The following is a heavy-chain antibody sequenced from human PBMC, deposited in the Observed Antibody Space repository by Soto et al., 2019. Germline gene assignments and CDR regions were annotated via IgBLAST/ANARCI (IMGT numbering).Heavy chain of an antibody. CDR3: GRLEGLATISYYFDY. V-gene: IGHV4-39*01. Sequence: SETLSLTCTVSGGSVSSSSYYWGRVRQPPGKGLEGIGSVYYSGSTYYNPSLESRVTISVDKSKNQFSLKRMSLSAADTAVYYCGRLEGLATISYYFDYWGQGALVTVSS. CDR1: GGSVSSSSYY. D-gene: IGHD3-9*01. CDR2: VYYSGST. J-gene: IGHJ4*02.